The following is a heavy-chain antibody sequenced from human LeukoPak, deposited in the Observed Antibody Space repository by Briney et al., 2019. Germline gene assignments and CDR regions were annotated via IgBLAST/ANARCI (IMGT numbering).Heavy chain of an antibody. J-gene: IGHJ4*02. D-gene: IGHD2-2*01. CDR1: GFTFSTYA. CDR2: ITGDSAYI. CDR3: ARYGVSSSTSYIDF. V-gene: IGHV3-21*01. Sequence: GGSLRLSCAASGFTFSTYAMNWVRQAPGEGLKWVSCITGDSAYIYCADSVKGRFTISRDNAKNSLYLQMNSLRAEDTAVYYCARYGVSSSTSYIDFWGQGTLVTVSS.